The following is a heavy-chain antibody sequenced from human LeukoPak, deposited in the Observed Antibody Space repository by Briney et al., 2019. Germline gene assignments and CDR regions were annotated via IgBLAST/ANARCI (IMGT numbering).Heavy chain of an antibody. CDR3: AKGATGNYWYFDL. J-gene: IGHJ2*01. Sequence: PGGSLRLSCAASGFTFSNYAMSWVRQAPGKGLEWVSAISGSGASTYSADSVKGRFTISRDNSKNTLHLQMNSLRAEDTAIYYCAKGATGNYWYFDLWGRGTLVTVSS. V-gene: IGHV3-23*01. CDR1: GFTFSNYA. D-gene: IGHD1-1*01. CDR2: ISGSGAST.